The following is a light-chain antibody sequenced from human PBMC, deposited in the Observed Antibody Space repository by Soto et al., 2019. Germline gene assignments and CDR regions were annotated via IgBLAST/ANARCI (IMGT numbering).Light chain of an antibody. V-gene: IGKV3-15*01. CDR1: QSVSSN. CDR2: GAS. J-gene: IGKJ1*01. CDR3: QQYNNWPPWT. Sequence: RVMTQSPATLSVSPGERATLSCRVSQSVSSNLAWYQQKPGQAPRLLIYGASTRATGIPARFSGSGSGTEFTLTISSLQSEDFAVYYCQQYNNWPPWTFGQGTKV.